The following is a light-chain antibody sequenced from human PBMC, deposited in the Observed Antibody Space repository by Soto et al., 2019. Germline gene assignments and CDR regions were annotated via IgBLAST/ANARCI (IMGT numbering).Light chain of an antibody. J-gene: IGKJ1*01. CDR3: LQDYNYPWT. CDR1: QGIGND. CDR2: AAS. V-gene: IGKV1-6*01. Sequence: AIQMTQSPSSLSASVGDRVTITCRASQGIGNDLGWYQEKPGKAPNLLIYAASNLQSGVPSRFSGSGSGTDFTLTISSLQPEDFATYCLQDYNYPWTFGQGTKVEIK.